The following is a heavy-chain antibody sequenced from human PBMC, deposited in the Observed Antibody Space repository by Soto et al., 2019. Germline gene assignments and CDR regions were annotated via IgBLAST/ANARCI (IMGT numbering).Heavy chain of an antibody. CDR3: ARDKGDYYGSGSYSTYYYYGMDV. CDR1: GGTFSSYA. J-gene: IGHJ6*02. CDR2: IIPIFGTA. V-gene: IGHV1-69*13. Sequence: ASVKVSCKASGGTFSSYAISWVRQAPGQGLEWMGGIIPIFGTANYAQKFQGRVTITADESTSTAYMGLSSLRSEDTAVYYCARDKGDYYGSGSYSTYYYYGMDVWGQGTTVTVSS. D-gene: IGHD3-10*01.